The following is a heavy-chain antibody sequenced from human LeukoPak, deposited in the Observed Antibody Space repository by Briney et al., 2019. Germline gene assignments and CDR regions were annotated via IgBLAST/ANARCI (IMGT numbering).Heavy chain of an antibody. CDR3: ARDADSSGYVGWFDP. CDR2: ISSSSSYI. J-gene: IGHJ5*02. Sequence: PGGSLRLSCAASGFTLSSYNMNWVRQAPGKGLEWVSSISSSSSYIYYADSVKGRFTISRDNAKNSLYLQMNSLRAEDTAVYYCARDADSSGYVGWFDPWGQGTLVTVSS. D-gene: IGHD3-22*01. CDR1: GFTLSSYN. V-gene: IGHV3-21*01.